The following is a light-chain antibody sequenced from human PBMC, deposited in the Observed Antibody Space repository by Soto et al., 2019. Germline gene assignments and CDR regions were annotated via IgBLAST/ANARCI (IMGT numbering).Light chain of an antibody. CDR1: QRISSSY. V-gene: IGKV3D-20*01. CDR3: QQYGSWPIT. CDR2: DAS. Sequence: EVVLTQSPATLSLSPGERASLSCGASQRISSSYLAWYQQKPGLAPRLLIYDASTRATGIPDRFSGSVSGTDFTLTISRLEPEDFAVYYCQQYGSWPITFRQGTRLEIK. J-gene: IGKJ5*01.